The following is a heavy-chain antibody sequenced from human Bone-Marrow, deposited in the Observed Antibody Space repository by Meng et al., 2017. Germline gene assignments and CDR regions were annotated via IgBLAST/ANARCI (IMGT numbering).Heavy chain of an antibody. CDR1: GGTFSSYA. CDR2: IIPIFGTA. V-gene: IGHV1-69*13. D-gene: IGHD5-24*01. Sequence: SVKVSCKASGGTFSSYAISWVRQAPGQGLEGMGGIIPIFGTANYAQKFQGRVTITADESTSTAYMELSSLRSEDTAVYYCARTRPAMATILLYYYGMDVWGQGTTVTVSS. J-gene: IGHJ6*02. CDR3: ARTRPAMATILLYYYGMDV.